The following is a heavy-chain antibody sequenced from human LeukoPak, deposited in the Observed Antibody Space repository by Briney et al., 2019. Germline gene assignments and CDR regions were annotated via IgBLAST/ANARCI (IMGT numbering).Heavy chain of an antibody. CDR3: ARHLGSSSWYDY. Sequence: NPSETLSLTCTVSGGSISSSSYYWVWIRQPPGKGPEWIGSIYYRGSTYYDPSLKSRVTISVDTSKNQFSLKLSSVTAADTAVYYCARHLGSSSWYDYWGQGTLVTVSS. J-gene: IGHJ4*02. CDR2: IYYRGST. V-gene: IGHV4-39*01. D-gene: IGHD6-13*01. CDR1: GGSISSSSYY.